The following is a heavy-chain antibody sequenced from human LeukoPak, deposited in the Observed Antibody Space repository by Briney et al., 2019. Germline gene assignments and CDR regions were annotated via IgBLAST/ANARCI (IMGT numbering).Heavy chain of an antibody. V-gene: IGHV3-7*01. CDR1: GFSFSTFW. D-gene: IGHD3-22*01. CDR3: VRDSNYSHNIGGRNYYYDTLDI. CDR2: IKTDGSVK. J-gene: IGHJ3*02. Sequence: GGSLRLSCAASGFSFSTFWMTWVRQAPGKGLEWVANIKTDGSVKYYVDSMEGRFTISRDNARSSLYLQMNSLRAEDTAVYYCVRDSNYSHNIGGRNYYYDTLDIWGHGTMVTVSS.